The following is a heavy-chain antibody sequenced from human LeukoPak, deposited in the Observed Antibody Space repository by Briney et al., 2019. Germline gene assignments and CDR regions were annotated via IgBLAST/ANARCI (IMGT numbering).Heavy chain of an antibody. D-gene: IGHD6-13*01. CDR2: IYYSGST. J-gene: IGHJ5*02. Sequence: PSETLSLTCTVSGCSISSYYWSWIRQPPGKGLEWIGYIYYSGSTNYNPSLKSRVTISVDTSKNQFSLKLSSVTAADTAVYYCARLYSSSVDWFDPWGQGTLVTVSS. V-gene: IGHV4-59*08. CDR1: GCSISSYY. CDR3: ARLYSSSVDWFDP.